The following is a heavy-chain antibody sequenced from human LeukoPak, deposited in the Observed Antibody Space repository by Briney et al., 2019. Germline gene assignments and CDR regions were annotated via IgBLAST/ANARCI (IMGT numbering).Heavy chain of an antibody. D-gene: IGHD2-15*01. CDR3: TKGPEYCSGGSCYADY. CDR2: ITGSGANT. Sequence: PGGSLRLSCAPSGFTFSTYAMSWVRQAPGKGLEWVSTITGSGANTYYADSVKGRFTISRDNSKNTLYLQMHSLRADDTAVYYCTKGPEYCSGGSCYADYWGQGTLVTVSS. CDR1: GFTFSTYA. J-gene: IGHJ4*02. V-gene: IGHV3-23*01.